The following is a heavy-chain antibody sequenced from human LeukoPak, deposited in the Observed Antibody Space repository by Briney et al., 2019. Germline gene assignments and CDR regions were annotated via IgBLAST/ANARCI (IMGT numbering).Heavy chain of an antibody. CDR2: IGIADDT. CDR3: VRGGIQVSGIDAFDI. V-gene: IGHV3-13*01. J-gene: IGHJ3*02. CDR1: GFTFRNYD. D-gene: IGHD5/OR15-5a*01. Sequence: GGSLTLSCAASGFTFRNYDTHWLRQFPGRGLEWVSAIGIADDTHYPDSVKGRFTISRENAKNSLYLQMNSLRDGDTAVYYCVRGGIQVSGIDAFDIWGQGTMVTVSS.